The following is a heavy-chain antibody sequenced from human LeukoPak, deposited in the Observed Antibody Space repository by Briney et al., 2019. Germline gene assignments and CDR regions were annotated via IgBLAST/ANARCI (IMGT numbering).Heavy chain of an antibody. D-gene: IGHD3-3*01. J-gene: IGHJ5*02. CDR1: GGSFRGYY. CDR3: ARGHYDFWSGYGFDP. V-gene: IGHV4-34*01. CDR2: INHSGST. Sequence: SETLSLTCAVYGGSFRGYYWSWIRQPPGKGLEWIGEINHSGSTNYNPSLKSRVTISVDTSKNQFSLKLSSVTAADTAVYYCARGHYDFWSGYGFDPWGQGTLVTVSS.